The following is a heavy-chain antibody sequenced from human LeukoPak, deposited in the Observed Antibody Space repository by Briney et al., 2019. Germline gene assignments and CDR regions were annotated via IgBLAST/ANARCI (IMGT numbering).Heavy chain of an antibody. D-gene: IGHD3-3*01. Sequence: GGSLRLSCAASGFTFSSYGMHWVRQAPGKGLEWVAVIWYDGSNKYYADSVKGRFIISRDNSKNTLYLQMNSLRAEDTAVYYCARDLSGQYDFWSGYYSGLDDWGQGTLVTVSS. V-gene: IGHV3-33*01. CDR2: IWYDGSNK. CDR3: ARDLSGQYDFWSGYYSGLDD. CDR1: GFTFSSYG. J-gene: IGHJ4*02.